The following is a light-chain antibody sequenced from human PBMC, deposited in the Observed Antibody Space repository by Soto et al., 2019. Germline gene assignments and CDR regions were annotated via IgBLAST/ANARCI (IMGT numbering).Light chain of an antibody. V-gene: IGLV1-44*01. CDR1: SSNIGTNA. Sequence: QSVLTQPPSASGTPGQRVTISCSGGSSNIGTNAVNWHQQLPGTAPKLLIYNNNQRPSGVPDRFSGSKSGTSAYLAISGLQSEYEAAYYCAAWEDRLNGYVFGTGTKLTVL. CDR3: AAWEDRLNGYV. J-gene: IGLJ1*01. CDR2: NNN.